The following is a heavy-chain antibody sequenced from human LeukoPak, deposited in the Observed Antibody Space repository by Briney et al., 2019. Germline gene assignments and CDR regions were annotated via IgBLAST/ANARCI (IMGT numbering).Heavy chain of an antibody. D-gene: IGHD6-19*01. CDR3: ARVLIAVAGAYYYYMDV. Sequence: GASVKVSCKASGYTFTGYYMHWVRQAPGQGLEWMGWINPNSGGTNYAQKLQGRVTMTTDTSTSTAYMELRSLRSDDTAVYYCARVLIAVAGAYYYYMDVWGKGTTVTVSS. V-gene: IGHV1-2*02. CDR1: GYTFTGYY. J-gene: IGHJ6*03. CDR2: INPNSGGT.